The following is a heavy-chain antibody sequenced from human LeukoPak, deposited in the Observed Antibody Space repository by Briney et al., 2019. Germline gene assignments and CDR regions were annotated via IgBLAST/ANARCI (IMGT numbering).Heavy chain of an antibody. J-gene: IGHJ4*02. CDR2: IYSGGST. CDR3: AREARYYYGSGSYYTDGFDY. V-gene: IGHV3-66*01. CDR1: GFTVSSNY. D-gene: IGHD3-10*01. Sequence: GGSLRLSCAASGFTVSSNYMSWVRQAPGKGLEWVSVIYSGGSTYYADSVKGRFTISRGNSKNTLYLQMNSLRAEDTAVYYCAREARYYYGSGSYYTDGFDYWGQGTLVTVSS.